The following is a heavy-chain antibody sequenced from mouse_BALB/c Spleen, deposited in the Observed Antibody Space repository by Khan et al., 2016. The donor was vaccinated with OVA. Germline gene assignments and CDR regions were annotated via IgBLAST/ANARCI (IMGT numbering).Heavy chain of an antibody. CDR2: ISNSGNN. Sequence: EMQLQESGPSLVKPSQTLSLTCSVTGYSITSGYWNWIRQFPGNKLEYMGYISNSGNNYYNPSLKSRLSITRDTSKSQYYLQLNHVTTEDTPTYCSACQLRGFDYWGQGTLVTVSA. J-gene: IGHJ3*01. D-gene: IGHD1-1*01. CDR1: GYSITSGY. CDR3: ACQLRGFDY. V-gene: IGHV3-8*02.